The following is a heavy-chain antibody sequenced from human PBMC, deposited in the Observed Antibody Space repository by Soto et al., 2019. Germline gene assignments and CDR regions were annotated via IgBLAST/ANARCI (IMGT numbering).Heavy chain of an antibody. CDR2: IYPGDSDT. D-gene: IGHD3-22*01. Sequence: PGQSLHISCKGSGYRFTSYWIGWVRQMPGKGLEWMGIIYPGDSDTRYSPSFQGQVTISADKSISTAYLQWSSLKASDTAMYYCASLYYYDSSGYQYYFDYWGQGTLVTVSS. V-gene: IGHV5-51*01. J-gene: IGHJ4*02. CDR3: ASLYYYDSSGYQYYFDY. CDR1: GYRFTSYW.